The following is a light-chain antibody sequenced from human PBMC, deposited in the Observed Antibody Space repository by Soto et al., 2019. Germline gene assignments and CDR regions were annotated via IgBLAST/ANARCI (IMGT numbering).Light chain of an antibody. V-gene: IGKV1-5*03. Sequence: DIQRTQPPSTLSASVGDRVTITCRASQTISSWLAWYQQKPGKAPKLLIYKASTLKSGVPSRFSGSGSGTEFTLTISSLQPDDFATYYCQQYNSYSPLTFGGGTKVDIK. CDR1: QTISSW. CDR3: QQYNSYSPLT. CDR2: KAS. J-gene: IGKJ4*01.